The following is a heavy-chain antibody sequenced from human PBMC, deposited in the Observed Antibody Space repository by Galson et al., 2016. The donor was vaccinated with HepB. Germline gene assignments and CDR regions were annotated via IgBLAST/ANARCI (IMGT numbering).Heavy chain of an antibody. CDR1: GFTFINYA. V-gene: IGHV3-23*01. D-gene: IGHD2-2*01. CDR2: ISGSGGST. J-gene: IGHJ4*02. CDR3: AKCRSSDSTSCPNY. Sequence: SLRLSCAASGFTFINYAMTWVRQAPGKGLEWVSSISGSGGSTYYADSVKGRFTISRDNSKNTRYLQMNSRRAEDTALYFCAKCRSSDSTSCPNYWGQGTLVTVSS.